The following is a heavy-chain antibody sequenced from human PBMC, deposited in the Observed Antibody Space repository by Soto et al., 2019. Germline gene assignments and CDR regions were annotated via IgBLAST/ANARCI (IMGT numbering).Heavy chain of an antibody. V-gene: IGHV1-24*01. Sequence: ASVKVSCKVSGYTLTELSMHWVRQAPGKGLEWMGGFDPEDGETIYAQKFQGRVTMTEDTSTDTAYMELSSLRSEDTAVYYCATGLLNPDAFDIWGQGTMVTVSS. CDR3: ATGLLNPDAFDI. CDR2: FDPEDGET. J-gene: IGHJ3*02. D-gene: IGHD2-15*01. CDR1: GYTLTELS.